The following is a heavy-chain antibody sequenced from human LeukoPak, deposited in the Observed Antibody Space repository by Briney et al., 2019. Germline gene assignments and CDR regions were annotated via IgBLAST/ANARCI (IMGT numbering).Heavy chain of an antibody. J-gene: IGHJ4*02. CDR2: ITTYSGNT. V-gene: IGHV1-18*01. Sequence: GASVKVSCKASGYTFTTYGISWVRQAPGQGLEWMGWITTYSGNTYYAQKLQGRVTMTTDTSTSTAHMELRSLRSDDTAVYYCATPLIGQGVSLGYWGQGTLVTVSS. CDR1: GYTFTTYG. D-gene: IGHD3-16*01. CDR3: ATPLIGQGVSLGY.